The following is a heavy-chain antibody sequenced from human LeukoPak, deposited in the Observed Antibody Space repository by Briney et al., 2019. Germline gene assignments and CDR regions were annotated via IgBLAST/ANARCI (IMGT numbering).Heavy chain of an antibody. D-gene: IGHD6-13*01. V-gene: IGHV1-18*04. J-gene: IGHJ6*03. CDR1: GYTFTTYG. CDR2: ISTYKGTT. CDR3: ARYSSSWYHYMDV. Sequence: GASVKVSCKAIGYTFTTYGIAWVRQAPGQGLEWMGWISTYKGTTNYTQKIQGRVAMTTDTSTSTAYMELRSLRSDDTAVYYCARYSSSWYHYMDVWGKGTTVTVSS.